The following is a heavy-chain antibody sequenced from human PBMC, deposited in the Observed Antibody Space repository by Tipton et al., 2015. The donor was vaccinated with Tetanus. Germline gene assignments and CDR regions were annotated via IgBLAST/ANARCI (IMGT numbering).Heavy chain of an antibody. V-gene: IGHV3-7*03. CDR1: GFTFSSYW. Sequence: SLRLSCAASGFTFSSYWMSWVRQAPGKGLEWVANIKQDGSEKYYVDSVKGRFTISRDNAKNSLYLQMNSLRAGDTAVYYCAKDRGYYGMDVWGQGTTVTVSS. J-gene: IGHJ6*02. CDR3: AKDRGYYGMDV. CDR2: IKQDGSEK. D-gene: IGHD3-10*01.